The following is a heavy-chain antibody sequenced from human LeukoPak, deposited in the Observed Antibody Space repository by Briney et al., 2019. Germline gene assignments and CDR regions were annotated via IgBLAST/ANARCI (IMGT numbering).Heavy chain of an antibody. Sequence: PSETLSLTCAVYGGSFRGYYWSWLRQPPRKGLEGSGESNHSGSTNYNPSLKSRVTISVDTSKNQFSLKLSSVTAADTAVYYCARVEGMYSRYNWFDPWGQGTLVTVSS. J-gene: IGHJ5*02. CDR2: SNHSGST. CDR3: ARVEGMYSRYNWFDP. D-gene: IGHD6-6*01. CDR1: GGSFRGYY. V-gene: IGHV4-34*01.